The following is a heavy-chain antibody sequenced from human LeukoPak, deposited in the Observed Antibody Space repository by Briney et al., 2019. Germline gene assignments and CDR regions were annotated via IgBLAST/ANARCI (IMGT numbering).Heavy chain of an antibody. CDR1: GFTFSSYG. CDR3: ANPELRYSGSYGDY. CDR2: ISYDGSNK. J-gene: IGHJ4*02. V-gene: IGHV3-30*18. D-gene: IGHD1-26*01. Sequence: GGSLRLSCAASGFTFSSYGMHWVRQAPGKGLEWVAVISYDGSNKYFADSVKGRFTISRDNSKNTLYLQMNSLRAEDTAVYYCANPELRYSGSYGDYWGQGTLVTVSS.